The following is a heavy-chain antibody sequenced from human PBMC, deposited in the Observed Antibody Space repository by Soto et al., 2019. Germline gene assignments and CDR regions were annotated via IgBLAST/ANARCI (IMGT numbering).Heavy chain of an antibody. CDR1: EFSISPYW. V-gene: IGHV3-7*03. D-gene: IGHD5-12*01. CDR3: VSDGDVCSGSDCFRHFKY. Sequence: LRLSCVASEFSISPYWMSWVRQAPGKGLEWVANIKEDGSAARYVDSARDRFLISRDNTKNSLYLQMTNLRAEDTAIYYCVSDGDVCSGSDCFRHFKYWGRGTRVTVSS. J-gene: IGHJ4*02. CDR2: IKEDGSAA.